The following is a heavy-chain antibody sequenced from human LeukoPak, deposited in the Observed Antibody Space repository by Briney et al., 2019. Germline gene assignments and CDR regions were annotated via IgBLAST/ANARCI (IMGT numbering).Heavy chain of an antibody. CDR3: ARGHYYDSSGDY. CDR2: VYDSGGT. D-gene: IGHD3-22*01. Sequence: SETLSLTCTVSGVSISGHYWSWVRQPPEKGLEWIGYVYDSGGTNYNPSPKSRVTISVDTSKNQFSLNLSSVTAADTAVYYCARGHYYDSSGDYWGQGTLVTVSS. CDR1: GVSISGHY. J-gene: IGHJ4*02. V-gene: IGHV4-59*11.